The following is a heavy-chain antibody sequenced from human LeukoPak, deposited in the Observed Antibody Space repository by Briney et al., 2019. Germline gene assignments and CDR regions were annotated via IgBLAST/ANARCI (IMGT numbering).Heavy chain of an antibody. CDR2: ISYDGSNK. J-gene: IGHJ3*02. D-gene: IGHD1-26*01. V-gene: IGHV3-30-3*01. Sequence: GGSLRLSCAASGFTFSSYAMHWVRQAPGKGLEWVAVISYDGSNKYYADSVKGRFTISRDNSKNTLYLQMNSLRAEDTAVYYCARDSGSPPGRNDAFDIWGQGTMVTVSS. CDR3: ARDSGSPPGRNDAFDI. CDR1: GFTFSSYA.